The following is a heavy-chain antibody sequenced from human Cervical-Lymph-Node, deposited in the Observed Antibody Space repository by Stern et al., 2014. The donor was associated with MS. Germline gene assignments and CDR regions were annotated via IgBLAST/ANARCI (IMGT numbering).Heavy chain of an antibody. D-gene: IGHD4-23*01. CDR1: GGTFSSYA. J-gene: IGHJ3*02. CDR3: ARATVARGAFDI. V-gene: IGHV1-69*01. CDR2: IIPIFGAA. Sequence: VQLEESGAEVKKPGSSVKVSCKASGGTFSSYAINWVRQAPGQGLEWMGGIIPIFGAANYAQKFQVRVTITADESTNTAYMDLNSLRSDDTAVYYCARATVARGAFDIWGQGTMVTVST.